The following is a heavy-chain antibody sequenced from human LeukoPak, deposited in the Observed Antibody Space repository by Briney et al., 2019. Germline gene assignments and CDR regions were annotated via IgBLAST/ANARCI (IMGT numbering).Heavy chain of an antibody. Sequence: SQTLSLTCTVSGGSISSGDYYWSWIRQPPGKGLEWIGYIYYSGSTYYNPSLKSRVTTSVDTSKNQFSLKLSSVTAADTAVYYCASSNYYDSSGPDYWGQGTLVTVSS. J-gene: IGHJ4*02. CDR3: ASSNYYDSSGPDY. V-gene: IGHV4-30-4*01. D-gene: IGHD3-22*01. CDR1: GGSISSGDYY. CDR2: IYYSGST.